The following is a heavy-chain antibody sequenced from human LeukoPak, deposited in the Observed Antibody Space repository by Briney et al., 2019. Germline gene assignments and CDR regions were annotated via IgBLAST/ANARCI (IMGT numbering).Heavy chain of an antibody. D-gene: IGHD6-13*01. CDR3: ARGISSWNYFDY. V-gene: IGHV1-3*01. CDR1: GYTFTSYA. CDR2: INAGNGNT. Sequence: ASVKVSCKASGYTFTSYAMHWVRQAPGQRLEWMGWINAGNGNTKYSQKFQGRVTITRDTSASTAYMELSSLRSEDTAVYYCARGISSWNYFDYWGQGTLVTVSS. J-gene: IGHJ4*02.